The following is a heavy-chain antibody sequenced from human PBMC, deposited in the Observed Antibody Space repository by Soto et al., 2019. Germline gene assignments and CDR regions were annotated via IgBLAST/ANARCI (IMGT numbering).Heavy chain of an antibody. D-gene: IGHD6-19*01. J-gene: IGHJ6*02. CDR3: SKDRRWLATGDYYFGLEV. V-gene: IGHV3-30*18. Sequence: QVQLVESGGGVVQPGRSLSLSCAAPGFSFSSHAMHWVRHAPGKGLEWVAVISYDGTNKNYADSVKGLFTISRDNSKNTMSLQMNSLTPEDTAVYYCSKDRRWLATGDYYFGLEVWCQGTTVSIPS. CDR2: ISYDGTNK. CDR1: GFSFSSHA.